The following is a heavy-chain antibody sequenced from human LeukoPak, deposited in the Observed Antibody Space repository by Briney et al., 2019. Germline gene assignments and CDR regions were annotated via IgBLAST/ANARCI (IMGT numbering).Heavy chain of an antibody. Sequence: GGSLRLSCAASGFTFSSYWMSWVRQAPGKGLEWVANIKQDGSEKYYVDSVKGRSTISRDNAKNSLYLQMNSLRAEDTAVYYCARAGPFGESYFVYWGQGTLVTVSS. V-gene: IGHV3-7*01. CDR1: GFTFSSYW. CDR2: IKQDGSEK. J-gene: IGHJ4*02. CDR3: ARAGPFGESYFVY. D-gene: IGHD3-10*01.